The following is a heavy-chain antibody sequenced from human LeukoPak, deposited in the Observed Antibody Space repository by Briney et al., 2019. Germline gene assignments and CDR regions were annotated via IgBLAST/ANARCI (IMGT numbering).Heavy chain of an antibody. V-gene: IGHV1-18*01. CDR3: ARVRYSSSSGWFDY. CDR1: GYTFTSYG. Sequence: ASVKVSCKASGYTFTSYGISWVRQAPGQGLEWMGWISAYNGNTNYAQKPQGRVTMTTDTSTSTAYMELRSLRSDDTAVYYCARVRYSSSSGWFDYWGQGTLVTVSS. D-gene: IGHD6-6*01. CDR2: ISAYNGNT. J-gene: IGHJ4*02.